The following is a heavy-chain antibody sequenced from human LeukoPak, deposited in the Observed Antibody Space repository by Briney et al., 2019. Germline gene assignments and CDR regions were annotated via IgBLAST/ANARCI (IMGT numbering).Heavy chain of an antibody. CDR3: ARDGGSQIWFGELLGNVGDY. D-gene: IGHD3-10*01. CDR1: GGSISSGGYY. CDR2: IYHSGST. Sequence: PSQTLSLTCTVSGGSISSGGYYWSWIRQPPGKGLEWIGYIYHSGSTYYNPSLKSRVTISVDRSKNQFSLKLSSVTAADTAVYYCARDGGSQIWFGELLGNVGDYWGQGTLVTVSS. V-gene: IGHV4-30-2*01. J-gene: IGHJ4*02.